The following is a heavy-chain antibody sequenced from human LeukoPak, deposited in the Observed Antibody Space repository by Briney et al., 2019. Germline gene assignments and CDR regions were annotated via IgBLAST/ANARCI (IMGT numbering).Heavy chain of an antibody. J-gene: IGHJ3*02. CDR3: ARGYSYGYSDALDI. CDR1: GDSISSNNFC. CDR2: VYSSGST. Sequence: SETLSLTCSVSGDSISSNNFCWGWIRQPPGKGLEWIGCVYSSGSTNVSPSPKSRVTISVDTSKNQFSLKLRSVTAADTAVYYCARGYSYGYSDALDIWGQGTMVTVSS. V-gene: IGHV4-39*01. D-gene: IGHD5-18*01.